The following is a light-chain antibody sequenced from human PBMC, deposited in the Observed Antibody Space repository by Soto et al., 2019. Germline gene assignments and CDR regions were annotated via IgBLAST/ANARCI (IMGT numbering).Light chain of an antibody. CDR1: QRVGSN. Sequence: EIVMTQSPATLSVSPGERATLSCRASQRVGSNFAWYRQKPGQAPTLLIYGASTRATGIPARFSGSVSGTVFTLTISSLQSEDFAVYYCQQYNNWPYTFGQGTKLEIK. CDR2: GAS. V-gene: IGKV3-15*01. J-gene: IGKJ2*01. CDR3: QQYNNWPYT.